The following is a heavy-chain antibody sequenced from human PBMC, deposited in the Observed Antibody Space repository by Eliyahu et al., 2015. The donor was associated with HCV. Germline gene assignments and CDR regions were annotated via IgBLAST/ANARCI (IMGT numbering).Heavy chain of an antibody. CDR2: VGAYEGTT. CDR3: ARGERSGYYDY. D-gene: IGHD3-3*01. V-gene: IGHV1-18*01. J-gene: IGHJ4*02. CDR1: GYTFTSYG. Sequence: QVQLVQSGAEVKKPGAPVKVSCKASGYTFTSYGISWVRQAPGQRAWWRGWVGAYEGTTNYAQKLQGRVTMTTDTSTSTAYMELRSLRSDDTAVYYCARGERSGYYDYWGQGTLVTVSS.